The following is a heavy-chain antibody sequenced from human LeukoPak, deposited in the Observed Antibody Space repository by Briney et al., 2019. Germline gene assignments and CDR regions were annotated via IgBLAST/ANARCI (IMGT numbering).Heavy chain of an antibody. D-gene: IGHD2-2*01. V-gene: IGHV1-69*05. CDR3: ASRYCSSTSCYADSGYEYFDY. Sequence: SVKVSCKASGGTFSSYASSWVRQPPGQGLEWMGRVIPIFGAANYAQKFQGRVTITTDESTSTAYMVLSSLRSEDTAVYYCASRYCSSTSCYADSGYEYFDYWGQGTLVTVSS. CDR1: GGTFSSYA. J-gene: IGHJ4*02. CDR2: VIPIFGAA.